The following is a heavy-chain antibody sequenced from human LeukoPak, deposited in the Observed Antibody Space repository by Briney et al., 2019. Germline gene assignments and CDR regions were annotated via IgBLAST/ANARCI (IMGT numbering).Heavy chain of an antibody. V-gene: IGHV3-7*01. CDR3: ARSWLIVGATPPTGV. J-gene: IGHJ6*02. CDR1: GFTFSNYW. Sequence: PGGSLRLSCAASGFTFSNYWMTWIRQTPEKGLEWVASIKNDETEVHYVDSVKGRFTISRDNAKNSLYLQMNSLRAEDTAVYYCARSWLIVGATPPTGVWGQGTTVSVSS. CDR2: IKNDETEV. D-gene: IGHD1-26*01.